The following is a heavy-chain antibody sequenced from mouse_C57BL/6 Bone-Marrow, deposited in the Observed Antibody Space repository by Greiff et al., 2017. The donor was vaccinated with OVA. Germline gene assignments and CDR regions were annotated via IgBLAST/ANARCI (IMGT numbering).Heavy chain of an antibody. J-gene: IGHJ2*01. CDR2: IYPGSGNT. CDR3: ARGDWDYFDY. V-gene: IGHV1-84*01. D-gene: IGHD4-1*01. CDR1: GYTFTDYY. Sequence: LVESGPELVKPGASVKISCKVSGYTFTDYYINWVKQRPGQGLEWIGWIYPGSGNTKYNEKFKGKATLTVDTSSSTAYMQLSSLTSEDSAVYFCARGDWDYFDYWGQGTTLTVSS.